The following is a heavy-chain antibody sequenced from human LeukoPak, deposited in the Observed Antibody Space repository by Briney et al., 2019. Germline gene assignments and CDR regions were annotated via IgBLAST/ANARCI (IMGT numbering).Heavy chain of an antibody. CDR1: GFTFSSYS. CDR2: ISSSSSYI. J-gene: IGHJ4*02. D-gene: IGHD3-22*01. V-gene: IGHV3-21*01. Sequence: PGGSLRLSCAASGFTFSSYSMNWVRQAPGKGLEWVSSISSSSSYIYYADSVKGRFTISRDNAKSSLYLQMNSLRAEDTAVYYCASGYYYDSSGYYYNFDYWGQGTLVTVSS. CDR3: ASGYYYDSSGYYYNFDY.